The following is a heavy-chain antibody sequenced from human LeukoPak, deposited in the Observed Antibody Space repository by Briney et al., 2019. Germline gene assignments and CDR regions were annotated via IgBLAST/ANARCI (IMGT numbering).Heavy chain of an antibody. CDR2: IIPILGIA. CDR1: GGTFSSYA. V-gene: IGHV1-69*04. CDR3: ARDPDYDILTGLYYFDY. D-gene: IGHD3-9*01. J-gene: IGHJ4*02. Sequence: ASVKVSCKASGGTFSSYAINWVRQAPGQGLEWMGRIIPILGIANYAQKFQGRVTITADKSTSTAYMELSSLRSEDTAVYYCARDPDYDILTGLYYFDYWGQGTLVTVSS.